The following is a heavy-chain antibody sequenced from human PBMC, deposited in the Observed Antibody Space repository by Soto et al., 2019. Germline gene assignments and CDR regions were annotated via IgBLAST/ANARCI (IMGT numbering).Heavy chain of an antibody. CDR2: ISAYNGNT. V-gene: IGHV1-18*04. CDR3: ARDEEWELRRTGGNWFDP. J-gene: IGHJ5*02. Sequence: QVQLVQSGAEVKKPGASVKVSCKASGYTFTSYGISWVRQAPGQGLEWMGWISAYNGNTNYAQKLQGRVTMTTDTSTSTAYMELRRLRSDDTAVYYCARDEEWELRRTGGNWFDPWGQGTLVTVSS. CDR1: GYTFTSYG. D-gene: IGHD1-26*01.